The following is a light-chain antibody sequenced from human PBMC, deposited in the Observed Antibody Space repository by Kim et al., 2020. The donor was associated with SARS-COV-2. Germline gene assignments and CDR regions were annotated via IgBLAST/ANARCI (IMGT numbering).Light chain of an antibody. J-gene: IGKJ2*01. CDR2: TTS. V-gene: IGKV1-5*03. CDR3: QQYSNYPYT. Sequence: SESVGDNVTIPCRASHNVYTWLAWYQQKPGKAPRVVIYTTSILESGVPSTFSGSGSGTEFNFTISGLQPDDFATYYCQQYSNYPYTFGQGTKVEI. CDR1: HNVYTW.